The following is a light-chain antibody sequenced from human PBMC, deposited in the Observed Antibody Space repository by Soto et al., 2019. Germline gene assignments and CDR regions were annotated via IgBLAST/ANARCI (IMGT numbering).Light chain of an antibody. Sequence: QSALTQPPSASGSPGQSVTISCTGTSSDVGGYNYVSWYQQHPGTAPKLMIYEVSKRPSGVPDRVSGSKSGNTASLTVSGLQAEDEADYYCSSYAGSYWVFGGGTQLTVL. CDR2: EVS. V-gene: IGLV2-8*01. CDR3: SSYAGSYWV. J-gene: IGLJ2*01. CDR1: SSDVGGYNY.